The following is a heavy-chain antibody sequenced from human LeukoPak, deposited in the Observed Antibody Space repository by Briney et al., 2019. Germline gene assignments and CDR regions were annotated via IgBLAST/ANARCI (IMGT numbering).Heavy chain of an antibody. V-gene: IGHV1-2*02. D-gene: IGHD3-3*01. Sequence: ASVKASCKASGYTFTGYYMHWVRQAPGQGLEWMGWINPNSGGTNYAQKFQGRVTMTRVTSISTAYMELSRLRSDDTAVYHCARRMVSSGYFIFAFDIWGQGTMVTVSS. CDR2: INPNSGGT. CDR1: GYTFTGYY. J-gene: IGHJ3*02. CDR3: ARRMVSSGYFIFAFDI.